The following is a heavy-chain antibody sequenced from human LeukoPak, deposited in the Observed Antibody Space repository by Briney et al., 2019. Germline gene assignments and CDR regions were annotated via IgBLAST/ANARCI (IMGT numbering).Heavy chain of an antibody. CDR3: ARDRGLLNDFDY. V-gene: IGHV4-39*07. J-gene: IGHJ4*02. CDR2: ISYSGST. D-gene: IGHD2/OR15-2a*01. Sequence: ETLSLTCTVSGGSISSSSYYWGWIRQPPGKGLEWIGSISYSGSTYYNSSLKSRVTLSVDTSKNQFSLKLSSVTAADTAVYYCARDRGLLNDFDYWGQGTLVTVSS. CDR1: GGSISSSSYY.